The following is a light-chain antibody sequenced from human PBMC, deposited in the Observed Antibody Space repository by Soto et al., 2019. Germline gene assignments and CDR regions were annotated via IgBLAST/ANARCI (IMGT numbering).Light chain of an antibody. CDR3: SSYTTSDSWV. V-gene: IGLV2-14*01. CDR1: NSDVGVYNY. Sequence: QSALTQPASVSGSPGQSITIFCTGTNSDVGVYNYVSWYQQHPGKAPKLMIYDVTNRPSGVSNRFSGSKSGNTASLTISGLQAEYEADYYCSSYTTSDSWVFGGGTKLTVL. J-gene: IGLJ3*02. CDR2: DVT.